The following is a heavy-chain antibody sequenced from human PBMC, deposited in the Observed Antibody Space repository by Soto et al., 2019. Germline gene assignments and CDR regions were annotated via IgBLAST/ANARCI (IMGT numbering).Heavy chain of an antibody. CDR3: AQNWNWGSLVH. CDR2: IYYGGST. Sequence: SETLSLTCTVSGGSISSGGYYWSWIRQHPGKGLEWIGYIYYGGSTNYNPSLKSRVTISVDTPKNQFSLKLSSVTAADTAVYYCAQNWNWGSLVHWGQGTLVTVSS. CDR1: GGSISSGGYY. D-gene: IGHD7-27*01. J-gene: IGHJ4*02. V-gene: IGHV4-61*08.